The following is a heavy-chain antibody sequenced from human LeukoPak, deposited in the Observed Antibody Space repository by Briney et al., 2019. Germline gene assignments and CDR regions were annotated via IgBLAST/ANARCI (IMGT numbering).Heavy chain of an antibody. D-gene: IGHD2-2*01. CDR2: IYYSGST. CDR3: ARDSTFTYCSSTSCYGYGMDV. J-gene: IGHJ6*04. CDR1: GGSISSYY. V-gene: IGHV4-59*01. Sequence: SETLSLTCTVSGGSISSYYWSWIRQPPGKGLEWIGYIYYSGSTNYNPSLKSRVTISVDTSKNKFSLKLSSVTAADTAVYYCARDSTFTYCSSTSCYGYGMDVWGKGATVTVSS.